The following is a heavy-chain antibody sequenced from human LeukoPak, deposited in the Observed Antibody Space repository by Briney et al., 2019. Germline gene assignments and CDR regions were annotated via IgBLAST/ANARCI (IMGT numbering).Heavy chain of an antibody. J-gene: IGHJ4*02. CDR2: INPNSGGT. Sequence: ASVKVSCKASGYTFTGYYMHWVRQAPGQGLEWMGRINPNSGGTNYPQKFQGRVTMTRDTSISTAYMELSRLRSDDTAVYYCARDSHYYYDSSGYHDYWGQGTLVTISS. CDR1: GYTFTGYY. V-gene: IGHV1-2*06. CDR3: ARDSHYYYDSSGYHDY. D-gene: IGHD3-22*01.